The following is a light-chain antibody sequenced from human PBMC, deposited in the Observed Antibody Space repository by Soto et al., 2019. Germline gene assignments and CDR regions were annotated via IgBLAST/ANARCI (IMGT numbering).Light chain of an antibody. CDR3: QHYRT. CDR2: GAS. V-gene: IGKV3-20*01. J-gene: IGKJ1*01. Sequence: ETVLTQSPGTLSLSPGERATLSCRASQSVSSNYLAWYQLKPGQAPRLLIYGASSRATGIPDRFSGSGSGTDFTLTISRLEPEDFAVYYCQHYRTFGRGTRVEIK. CDR1: QSVSSNY.